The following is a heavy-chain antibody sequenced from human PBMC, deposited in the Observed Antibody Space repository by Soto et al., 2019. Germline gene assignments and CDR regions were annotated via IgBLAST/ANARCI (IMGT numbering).Heavy chain of an antibody. CDR1: GFTFSSYG. D-gene: IGHD3-16*01. V-gene: IGHV3-30*18. CDR3: AKEAEGELWQDY. CDR2: ISYDGSNK. J-gene: IGHJ4*02. Sequence: QVQLVESGGGVVQPGRSLRLSCAASGFTFSSYGMHWVRQAPGKGLEWVAVISYDGSNKYYADSVKGRFTISRDNSKNTLYLQMNSLRAEDTAVYYCAKEAEGELWQDYWGQGTLVTVSS.